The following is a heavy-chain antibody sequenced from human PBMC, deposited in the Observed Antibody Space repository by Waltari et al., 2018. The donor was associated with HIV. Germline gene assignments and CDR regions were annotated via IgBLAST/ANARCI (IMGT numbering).Heavy chain of an antibody. CDR3: ARDDGYRDSWYPLDY. CDR2: INTQDSET. J-gene: IGHJ4*02. CDR1: GYTFISYG. D-gene: IGHD6-13*01. Sequence: QLQLVQSGPEVKKPGASVKVSCKASGYTFISYGISWVRQAPGRGLEWMGWINTQDSETNYAKNFQGRVTMTTDTPTTTVYMELRSLTSDDTAVYYCARDDGYRDSWYPLDYWGQGTLVSVSS. V-gene: IGHV1-18*01.